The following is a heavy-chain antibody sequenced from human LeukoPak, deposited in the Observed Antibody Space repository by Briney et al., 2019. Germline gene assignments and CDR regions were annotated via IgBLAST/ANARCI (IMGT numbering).Heavy chain of an antibody. Sequence: SETLSLTCTVSGGSISSGSYYWGWIRQPPGKGLEWIGSIYYSGSTYYNPSLKSRVTISLDTSKNQFSLKLSSVTAADTAVYYCARHLLWFGELSGGFDYWGQGTLVTVSS. D-gene: IGHD3-10*01. CDR3: ARHLLWFGELSGGFDY. CDR2: IYYSGST. V-gene: IGHV4-39*07. J-gene: IGHJ4*02. CDR1: GGSISSGSYY.